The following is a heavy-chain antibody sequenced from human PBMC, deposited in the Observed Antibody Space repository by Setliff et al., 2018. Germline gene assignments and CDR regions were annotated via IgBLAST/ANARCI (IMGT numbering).Heavy chain of an antibody. CDR3: AREPGNTFWSASSGPIIFDY. CDR2: IKEDGSEK. CDR1: GFSFSDYW. Sequence: GGSLRLSCAASGFSFSDYWMTWVRQAPGKGLEWVANIKEDGSEKNYVGSVKGRFIISRDNANNLLYLQMNSLRAEDTALYYCAREPGNTFWSASSGPIIFDYWGQGIMVTVSS. V-gene: IGHV3-7*03. J-gene: IGHJ4*02. D-gene: IGHD3-3*01.